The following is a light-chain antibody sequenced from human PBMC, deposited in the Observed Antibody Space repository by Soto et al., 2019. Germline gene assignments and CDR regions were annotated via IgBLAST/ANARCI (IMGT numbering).Light chain of an antibody. CDR2: ATS. V-gene: IGLV2-23*01. Sequence: QSALTQPAAVSGSPGQSITISFTGTSSDVGTYNLVSWYQQYPGKAPKLMIYATSKRPSGVSNRFSGSKSGDTASLTISGLQAEDEADYYCTSFARGSTLVFGGGTKVTVL. CDR1: SSDVGTYNL. CDR3: TSFARGSTLV. J-gene: IGLJ3*02.